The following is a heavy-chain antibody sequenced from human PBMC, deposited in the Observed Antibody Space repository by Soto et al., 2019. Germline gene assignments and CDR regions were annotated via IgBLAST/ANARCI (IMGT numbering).Heavy chain of an antibody. CDR1: GYTFTSYG. J-gene: IGHJ6*02. CDR3: ARAGVTWGGYYYYYGMDV. D-gene: IGHD5-18*01. CDR2: ISAYNGNT. Sequence: ASVKVSCKASGYTFTSYGISWVRQAPGQGLEWMGWISAYNGNTNYAQKLQGRVTMTTDTSASTAYMGLRSLRSDDTAVYYCARAGVTWGGYYYYYGMDVWGQGTTVTVSS. V-gene: IGHV1-18*01.